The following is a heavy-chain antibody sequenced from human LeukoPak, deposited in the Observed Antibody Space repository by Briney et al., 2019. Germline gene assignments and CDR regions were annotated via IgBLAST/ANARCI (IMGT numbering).Heavy chain of an antibody. J-gene: IGHJ5*02. CDR2: IRYDGSNK. D-gene: IGHD2-21*01. V-gene: IGHV3-30*02. Sequence: PGGSLRLSCAASGFTFSSYGMHWVRQAPGKGLEWVAFIRYDGSNKYYADSVKGRFTISRDNSKNTLYLQMNSLRAEDTAVSYCAKVWRRYNWFDPWGQGTLVTVSS. CDR3: AKVWRRYNWFDP. CDR1: GFTFSSYG.